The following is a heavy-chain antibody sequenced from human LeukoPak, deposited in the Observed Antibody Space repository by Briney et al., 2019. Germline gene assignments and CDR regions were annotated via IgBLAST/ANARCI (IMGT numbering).Heavy chain of an antibody. CDR3: TRAPRYCSSTSCSPPVDS. J-gene: IGHJ4*02. CDR2: IRSNTYGGTT. D-gene: IGHD2-2*01. Sequence: TGGCRRLSCSSSGVTFGDYAISWVRQAPGKGVEWVGLIRSNTYGGTTEYAASLKGRLTFSRDDSKSVAYLQMNSLRTEDTAVYYCTRAPRYCSSTSCSPPVDSWGQGALVTVSS. CDR1: GVTFGDYA. V-gene: IGHV3-49*04.